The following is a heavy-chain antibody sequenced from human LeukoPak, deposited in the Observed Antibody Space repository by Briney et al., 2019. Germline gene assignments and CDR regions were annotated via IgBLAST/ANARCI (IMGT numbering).Heavy chain of an antibody. CDR3: AKPFYSGYDSHFDY. CDR2: IRGSGGST. CDR1: GFTFSNYA. V-gene: IGHV3-23*01. D-gene: IGHD5-12*01. Sequence: GGSLRLSCAASGFTFSNYAMSWVRQAPGKGLEWVSAIRGSGGSTYYADSVKGRFTISRDNSKNTLYLQMNSLRAEDTAVYYCAKPFYSGYDSHFDYWGQGTLVTVSS. J-gene: IGHJ4*02.